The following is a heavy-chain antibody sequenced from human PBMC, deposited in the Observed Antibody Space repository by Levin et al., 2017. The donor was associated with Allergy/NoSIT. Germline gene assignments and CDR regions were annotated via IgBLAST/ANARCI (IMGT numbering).Heavy chain of an antibody. Sequence: GGSLRLSCAASGFSFSNCWTNWVRQTPHKGLEWVANMNPDGTEKRYVDSVRGRFTISRDSAKNSLYLQLRSLRVEDTAVYYCVPWGIKHWWGQGTLVTVSS. CDR1: GFSFSNCW. J-gene: IGHJ4*02. V-gene: IGHV3-7*01. CDR3: VPWGIKHW. D-gene: IGHD3-16*01. CDR2: MNPDGTEK.